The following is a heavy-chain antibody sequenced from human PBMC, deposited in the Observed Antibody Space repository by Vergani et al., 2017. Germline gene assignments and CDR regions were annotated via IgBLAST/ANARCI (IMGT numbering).Heavy chain of an antibody. D-gene: IGHD2-2*01. CDR1: GGTFSRYA. V-gene: IGHV1-69*01. Sequence: QVQLVQSGAEVKKPGSSVKVSCKASGGTFSRYAISWVRQAPGQGLEWMGGIIPIFGTANYAQKFQGRVTLTADESTSTAYMELSNLRSEDTAVYYCAGDLYQLLCGGYCYYYGMDVWGQGTTVTVSS. J-gene: IGHJ6*02. CDR2: IIPIFGTA. CDR3: AGDLYQLLCGGYCYYYGMDV.